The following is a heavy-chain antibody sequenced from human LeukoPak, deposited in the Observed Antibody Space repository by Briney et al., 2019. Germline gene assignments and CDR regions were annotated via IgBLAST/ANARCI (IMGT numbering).Heavy chain of an antibody. J-gene: IGHJ4*02. CDR3: TTDRDQLDEGDYVAY. CDR2: IKSKTDGGTT. V-gene: IGHV3-15*01. Sequence: GGSLRLSCAASGFTFSNAWMSWVRQAPGKGLEWVGRIKSKTDGGTTDYAAPVKGRFTISRDDSKNTLYLKMNSLKTEDTAVYYCTTDRDQLDEGDYVAYWGQGTLVTVSS. D-gene: IGHD2-2*01. CDR1: GFTFSNAW.